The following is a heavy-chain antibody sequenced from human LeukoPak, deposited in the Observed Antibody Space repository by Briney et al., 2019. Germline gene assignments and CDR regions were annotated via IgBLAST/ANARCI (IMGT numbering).Heavy chain of an antibody. Sequence: PGGSLRLSCVASGITFSNYAVSWVRQAPEKGLDWVSVISGSAHKIRYADSVKGRFTISRDNSENIVYLQMNNLRVGDTAVYYCAGRPTGYSSGYIHWGQGTLVTVSS. CDR3: AGRPTGYSSGYIH. CDR2: ISGSAHKI. D-gene: IGHD5-18*01. J-gene: IGHJ4*02. CDR1: GITFSNYA. V-gene: IGHV3-23*01.